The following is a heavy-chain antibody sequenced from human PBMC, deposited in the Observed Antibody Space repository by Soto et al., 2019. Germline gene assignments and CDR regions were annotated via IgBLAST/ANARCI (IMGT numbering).Heavy chain of an antibody. J-gene: IGHJ5*02. V-gene: IGHV3-13*04. D-gene: IGHD1-26*01. CDR1: GFTFSSYD. CDR2: IGTAGDT. Sequence: EVQLVESGGGLVQPGGSLRLSCAASGFTFSSYDMHWVRQATGKGLEWVSAIGTAGDTYYPGSVKGRFTISRENAKNSLYLQMNSLRAGDTAVYSCARSPGGRGWELPNWFDPWGQGTLVTVSS. CDR3: ARSPGGRGWELPNWFDP.